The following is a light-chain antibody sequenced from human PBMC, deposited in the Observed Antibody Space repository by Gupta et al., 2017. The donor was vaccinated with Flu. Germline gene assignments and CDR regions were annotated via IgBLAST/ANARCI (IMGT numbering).Light chain of an antibody. J-gene: IGLJ3*02. CDR2: EVT. CDR1: SRDVGSYNY. CDR3: RSDTTSSTWV. V-gene: IGLV2-14*01. Sequence: ITISCTGTSRDVGSYNYVSWYQRHPGKAHKLMIYEVTKRPAGVSDRFSGSKAGNTASLTISGRQAEDEADYYCRSDTTSSTWVFGGGTKLTVL.